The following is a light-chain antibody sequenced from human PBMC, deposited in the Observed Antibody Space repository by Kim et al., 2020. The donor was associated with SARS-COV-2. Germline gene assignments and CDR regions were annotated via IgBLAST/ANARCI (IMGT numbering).Light chain of an antibody. CDR2: DKS. V-gene: IGKV3-11*01. CDR1: QNVNVY. CDR3: QQRAFWPGT. Sequence: ELVLTQSPATLSLSPGERATLSCRASQNVNVYLAWYQQKPGQPPSLLIYDKSHRAPGIPARFTGSGSGTDFTLTISRLEPEDFGVYYCQQRAFWPGTFVQGTKVDIK. J-gene: IGKJ1*01.